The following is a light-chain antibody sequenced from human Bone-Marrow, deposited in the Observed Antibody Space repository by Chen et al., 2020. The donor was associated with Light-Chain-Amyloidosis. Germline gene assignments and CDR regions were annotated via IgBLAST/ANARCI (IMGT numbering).Light chain of an antibody. CDR1: RSEIGGYQD. CDR3: SSCAPRTALQA. Sequence: QSALTQPASVSGSPGQSITISCPGTRSEIGGYQDVSWYQQHPGEAPKLMIYDVSLRPSGVANRFSGCKSGNTASLTISGLQAEDEADYYCSSCAPRTALQAIGSGTKVPGL. J-gene: IGLJ1*01. CDR2: DVS. V-gene: IGLV2-14*03.